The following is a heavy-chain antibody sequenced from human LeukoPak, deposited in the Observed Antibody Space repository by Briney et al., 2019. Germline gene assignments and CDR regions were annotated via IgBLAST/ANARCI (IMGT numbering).Heavy chain of an antibody. J-gene: IGHJ4*02. Sequence: SVKVSCKASGGTFSSYAISWVRQAPGQGLEWMGGIIPIFGTANYAQKFQGRVTITADKSTSTAYMELSSLRSEDTAVYYCARDSVWGQSSSWYHGLDYWGREPWSPSPQ. V-gene: IGHV1-69*06. CDR2: IIPIFGTA. D-gene: IGHD6-13*01. CDR1: GGTFSSYA. CDR3: ARDSVWGQSSSWYHGLDY.